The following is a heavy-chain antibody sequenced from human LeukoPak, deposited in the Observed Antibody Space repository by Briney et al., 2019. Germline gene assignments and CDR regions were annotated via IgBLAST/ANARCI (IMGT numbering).Heavy chain of an antibody. CDR2: ISGSGGST. D-gene: IGHD1-14*01. CDR3: AKTATGGLRGYFDY. V-gene: IGHV3-23*01. CDR1: GFTFSSYG. Sequence: PGGSLRLSCVASGFTFSSYGMSWVRQAPGKGLEWVSGISGSGGSTYYADSVKGRFTISRDTSKNTLYLQMNSLRVEDTAVYYCAKTATGGLRGYFDYWGQGTLVTVSS. J-gene: IGHJ4*02.